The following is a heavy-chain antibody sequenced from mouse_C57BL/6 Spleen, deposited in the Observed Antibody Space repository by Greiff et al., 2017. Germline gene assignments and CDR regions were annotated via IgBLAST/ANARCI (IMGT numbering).Heavy chain of an antibody. CDR3: ERVYYSNYVDY. D-gene: IGHD2-5*01. CDR2: ISDGGSYT. CDR1: GFTFSSYA. Sequence: EVQLVESGGGLVKPGGSLKLSCAASGFTFSSYAMSWVRQTPEKRLEWVATISDGGSYTYYPDNVKGRFTISRDNAKNNLYLQMSHLKSEDTAMYYCERVYYSNYVDYWGQGTTLTVSS. V-gene: IGHV5-4*01. J-gene: IGHJ2*01.